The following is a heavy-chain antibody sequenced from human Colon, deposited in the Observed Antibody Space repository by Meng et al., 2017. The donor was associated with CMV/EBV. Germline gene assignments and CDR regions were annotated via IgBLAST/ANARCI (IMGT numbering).Heavy chain of an antibody. D-gene: IGHD2-2*01. CDR2: INPSGNT. J-gene: IGHJ4*02. CDR1: GDSISNSKG. Sequence: CAGSGDSISNSKGWTWVRQSPGKGLEWIGEINPSGNTAYNPSLKSRVTISLDKSKNQFSVMLSFVTAADTAVYYCTGRKVRSTGGQMEWGQGTLVTVSS. CDR3: TGRKVRSTGGQME. V-gene: IGHV4-4*02.